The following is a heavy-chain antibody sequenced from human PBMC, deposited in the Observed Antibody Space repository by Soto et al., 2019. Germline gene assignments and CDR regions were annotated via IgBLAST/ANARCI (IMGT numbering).Heavy chain of an antibody. D-gene: IGHD5-12*01. J-gene: IGHJ4*02. CDR1: GFTFSSYG. V-gene: IGHV3-30*18. Sequence: QVQLVESGGGVVQPGRSLRLSCAASGFTFSSYGMHWVRQAPGKGLEWVAVISYDGSNKYYADSVKGRFTISRDNSKNTLYLQMNSLRAEDTAVYYCAKDPRDGYNQNGGTLDYWGQGTLVTVSS. CDR3: AKDPRDGYNQNGGTLDY. CDR2: ISYDGSNK.